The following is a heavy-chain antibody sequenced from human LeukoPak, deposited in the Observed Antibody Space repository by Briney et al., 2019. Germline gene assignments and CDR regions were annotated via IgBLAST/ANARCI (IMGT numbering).Heavy chain of an antibody. D-gene: IGHD1-26*01. Sequence: GGSLRLSCAASGFTFSGYAMNWVRQAPGKGLEWVSHIYISSSSNIISYADSVKGRFTISRDNAKNSVYLQMNGLRDEDTAVYYCTTLHQKREGGSWGQGTLVTVSS. CDR2: ISSSSNII. CDR1: GFTFSGYA. J-gene: IGHJ5*02. CDR3: TTLHQKREGGS. V-gene: IGHV3-48*02.